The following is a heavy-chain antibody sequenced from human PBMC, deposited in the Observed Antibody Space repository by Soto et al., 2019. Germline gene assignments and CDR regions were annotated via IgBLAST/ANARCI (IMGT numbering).Heavy chain of an antibody. D-gene: IGHD6-13*01. Sequence: EVQLVESGGGLIQPGGSLRLSCAASGFTVSSNYMSWVRQAPGKGLEWVSVIYSGGSTYYADSVKGRFTISRDNSENKLYLQMNSLRAEDTAVYYCARDLRSSSPPYYYYYGMDVWGQGTTGTVSS. J-gene: IGHJ6*02. CDR3: ARDLRSSSPPYYYYYGMDV. CDR2: IYSGGST. V-gene: IGHV3-53*01. CDR1: GFTVSSNY.